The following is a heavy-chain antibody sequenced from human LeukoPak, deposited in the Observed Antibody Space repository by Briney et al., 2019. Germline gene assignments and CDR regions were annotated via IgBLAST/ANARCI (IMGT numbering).Heavy chain of an antibody. Sequence: SETLSLTCSVSGDSVSRSDSYWDWIRQPPGKGLEWIGTIYYSGRTYYSPSLKRRVTMSVDPSNNQFSLNLRSVTAADTALYYCARRRYYDGSGYLEWGQGTLLSVSS. D-gene: IGHD3-22*01. V-gene: IGHV4-39*01. CDR3: ARRRYYDGSGYLE. CDR2: IYYSGRT. J-gene: IGHJ1*01. CDR1: GDSVSRSDSY.